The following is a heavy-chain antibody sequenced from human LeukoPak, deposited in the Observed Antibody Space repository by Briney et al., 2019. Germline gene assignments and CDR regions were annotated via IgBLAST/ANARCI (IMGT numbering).Heavy chain of an antibody. CDR2: IYWNDHK. D-gene: IGHD3-3*01. V-gene: IGHV2-5*01. Sequence: SGPTLVNPTQTLTLTCSFSGFSLTPTGVGVAWLRQPPGKALEWLAVIYWNDHKRYTPSLENRLTITKDTSKNQVVLTITNMDPADTATYFCAHRDKSFGVIKNENWFDPWGPGTPVTVSS. J-gene: IGHJ5*02. CDR3: AHRDKSFGVIKNENWFDP. CDR1: GFSLTPTGVG.